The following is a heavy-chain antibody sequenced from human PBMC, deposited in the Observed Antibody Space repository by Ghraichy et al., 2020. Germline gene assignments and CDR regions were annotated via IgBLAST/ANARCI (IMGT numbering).Heavy chain of an antibody. CDR1: GFTLSNYW. CDR2: IKSDGSTT. D-gene: IGHD3-10*01. V-gene: IGHV3-74*01. J-gene: IGHJ6*02. Sequence: GESLNISCAASGFTLSNYWMHWVRLVPGKGLVWVSRIKSDGSTTSYADSVKGRFTISRDNAKNSLSLQMDSLRAEDTAIYYCAREVGSGSYTRGMDVWGQGTTVTVSS. CDR3: AREVGSGSYTRGMDV.